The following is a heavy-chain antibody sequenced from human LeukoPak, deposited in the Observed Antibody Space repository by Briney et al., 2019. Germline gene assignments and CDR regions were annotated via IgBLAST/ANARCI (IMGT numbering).Heavy chain of an antibody. CDR3: AKAGPLFFDF. Sequence: PGGSLRLSCAASGFTFTSYGIHWVRQAPGKGLEWVSAINGPGTSTYYADSVKGRFTISRDNSKDTLYLQMNSLRAEDTALYYCAKAGPLFFDFWGQGTLVTVSS. V-gene: IGHV3-23*01. J-gene: IGHJ4*02. CDR2: INGPGTST. CDR1: GFTFTSYG.